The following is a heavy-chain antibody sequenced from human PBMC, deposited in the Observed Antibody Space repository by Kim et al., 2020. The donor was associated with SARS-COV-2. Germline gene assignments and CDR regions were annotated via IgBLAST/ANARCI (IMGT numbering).Heavy chain of an antibody. D-gene: IGHD6-19*01. CDR2: INTNTGNP. J-gene: IGHJ4*02. CDR3: ARVYSSGTKPPKYYFDY. Sequence: ASVKVSCKASGYTFTSYAMNWVRQAPGQGLEWMGWINTNTGNPTYAQGFTGRFVFSLDTSVSTAYLQISSLKAEDTAVYYCARVYSSGTKPPKYYFDYWGQGTLVTVSS. CDR1: GYTFTSYA. V-gene: IGHV7-4-1*02.